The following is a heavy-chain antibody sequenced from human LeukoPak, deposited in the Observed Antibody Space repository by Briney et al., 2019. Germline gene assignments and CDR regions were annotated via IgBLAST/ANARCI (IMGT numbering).Heavy chain of an antibody. D-gene: IGHD5-18*01. J-gene: IGHJ4*02. CDR3: AREGYSYGFDY. CDR2: IYYSGST. CDR1: GGSISSYY. V-gene: IGHV4-59*01. Sequence: SETLSLTCTVSGGSISSYYWSWIRQPPGKGLEWIGYIYYSGSTNYNPSLKSRVTISVDTSKNQFSLKLSSVTAADTAVYYCAREGYSYGFDYWGQGTLVTVSS.